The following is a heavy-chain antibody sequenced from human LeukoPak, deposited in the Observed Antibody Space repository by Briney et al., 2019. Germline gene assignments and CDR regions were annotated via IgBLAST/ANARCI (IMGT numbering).Heavy chain of an antibody. Sequence: GGSLSLSCTVSGIDVSSNYISWVRQAPGKGLEWVSVTYVSGNTYYADSVKGRFIVSRDNSKNTLYLEMNSLRVEDTGAYYCAREVGAWGQGTLVTVSS. V-gene: IGHV3-66*01. CDR3: AREVGA. D-gene: IGHD1-26*01. CDR1: GIDVSSNY. CDR2: TYVSGNT. J-gene: IGHJ5*02.